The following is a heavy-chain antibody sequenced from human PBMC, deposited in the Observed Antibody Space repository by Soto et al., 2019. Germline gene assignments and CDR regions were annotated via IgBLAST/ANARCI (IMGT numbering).Heavy chain of an antibody. CDR1: GYTFSTYW. D-gene: IGHD3-9*01. Sequence: PGESLKISCKGSGYTFSTYWIGWVRQKPGKGLEWMGNIYPGDSNTRHSPSFQGRVTIPADKSVSTAYLQWGSLEASDSAMYFCITGYYTWFDPWGHGTLVTVSS. CDR3: ITGYYTWFDP. J-gene: IGHJ5*02. V-gene: IGHV5-51*01. CDR2: IYPGDSNT.